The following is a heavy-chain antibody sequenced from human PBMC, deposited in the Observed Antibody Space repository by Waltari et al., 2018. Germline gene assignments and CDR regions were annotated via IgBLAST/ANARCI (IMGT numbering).Heavy chain of an antibody. CDR2: IIPILGIA. V-gene: IGHV1-69*08. CDR3: ARDCSGGSCYGGGDY. J-gene: IGHJ4*02. D-gene: IGHD2-15*01. Sequence: QVQLVQSGAEVKKPGSSVKVSCKASGGTFSSYTISWVRQAPGQGLEWMGRIIPILGIANYAQKFQGRVTITADKSTSTAYMELSSLRSEDTAVYYCARDCSGGSCYGGGDYWGQGTLVTVSS. CDR1: GGTFSSYT.